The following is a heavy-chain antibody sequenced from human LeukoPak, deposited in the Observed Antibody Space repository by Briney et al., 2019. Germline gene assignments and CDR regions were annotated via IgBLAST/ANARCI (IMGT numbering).Heavy chain of an antibody. CDR2: IHYSGSP. D-gene: IGHD3-3*01. V-gene: IGHV4-30-4*01. CDR3: AREGGDFWSGSRGWFDP. CDR1: TGSISSDGYY. J-gene: IGHJ5*02. Sequence: SETLSLTCTVSTGSISSDGYYWRWIRQPPGKGLEWIGYIHYSGSPFYNPSLKSRITISVDTSKNQFSLRLSSVTAADTAVYYCAREGGDFWSGSRGWFDPWGQGTLVTVSS.